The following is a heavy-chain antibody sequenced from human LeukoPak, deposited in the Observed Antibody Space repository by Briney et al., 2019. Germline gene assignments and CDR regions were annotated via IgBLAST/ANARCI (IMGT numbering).Heavy chain of an antibody. CDR2: IIPIFGTA. J-gene: IGHJ6*04. Sequence: GGSVKVSCKASGVTFSSYAISWVRQAPGQGLELMGGIIPIFGTANYAQKFQGRDTITAEESTSTAYMELSSLRSEDTAVYYCAREGCSGGSCYSASIYYGMDVWGKGTTVTVSS. D-gene: IGHD2-15*01. CDR1: GVTFSSYA. V-gene: IGHV1-69*13. CDR3: AREGCSGGSCYSASIYYGMDV.